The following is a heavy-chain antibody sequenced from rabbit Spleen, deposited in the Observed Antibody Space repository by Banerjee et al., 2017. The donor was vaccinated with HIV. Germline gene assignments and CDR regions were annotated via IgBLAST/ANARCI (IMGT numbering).Heavy chain of an antibody. Sequence: QSLEESGGDLVKPGGSLALTCKASGFSLSSGYYMCWVRQAPGKGLEWIGCIATGSGSTYYANWAKGRFTISKTSSTTVTLQMTSLTAADTATYFCARDGAGGSYFALWGQGTLVTVS. CDR1: GFSLSSGYY. J-gene: IGHJ4*01. V-gene: IGHV1S40*01. CDR3: ARDGAGGSYFAL. CDR2: IATGSGST. D-gene: IGHD8-1*01.